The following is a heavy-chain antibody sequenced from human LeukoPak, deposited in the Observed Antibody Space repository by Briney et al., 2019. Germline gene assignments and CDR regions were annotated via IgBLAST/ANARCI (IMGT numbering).Heavy chain of an antibody. CDR3: ARNSRYGEFDY. CDR1: GGSISPYY. CDR2: IYTTGST. J-gene: IGHJ4*02. V-gene: IGHV4-4*07. D-gene: IGHD4-17*01. Sequence: PSETLSLTCTVSGGSISPYYWSWIRQPAGKGLEWIGRIYTTGSTNYNPSLKSRVTMSVATSRNQFSLKLSSVTAADTAMYYCARNSRYGEFDYWGQGTLVTVSS.